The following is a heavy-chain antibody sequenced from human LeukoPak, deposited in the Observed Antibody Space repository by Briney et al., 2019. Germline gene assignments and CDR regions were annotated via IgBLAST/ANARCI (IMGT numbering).Heavy chain of an antibody. D-gene: IGHD5-18*01. J-gene: IGHJ4*02. CDR3: ARGDGGYSYHFDY. V-gene: IGHV4-34*01. CDR1: GGSFSGYY. Sequence: SETLSLTCAVYGGSFSGYYWSWIRQPPGKGLEWIGEINHSGSTNYNPSLKSRVTISVDTSKNQFSLKLSSVTAADTAVYYCARGDGGYSYHFDYWGQGTLVTVSS. CDR2: INHSGST.